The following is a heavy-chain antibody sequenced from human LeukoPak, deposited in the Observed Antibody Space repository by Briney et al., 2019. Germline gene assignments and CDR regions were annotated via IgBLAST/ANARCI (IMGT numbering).Heavy chain of an antibody. CDR1: GGSFSGYY. D-gene: IGHD3-22*01. CDR3: ARGRQEVSMIVVVMTGVSYYLDV. Sequence: PSETLSLTCAVYGGSFSGYYWTWIRQAPGKGLEWIGEINPSGRISYNPSLKSRLTISVDASKNQFSLNLRSLTAADTAVYYCARGRQEVSMIVVVMTGVSYYLDVWGKGTTVTV. V-gene: IGHV4-34*01. CDR2: INPSGRI. J-gene: IGHJ6*03.